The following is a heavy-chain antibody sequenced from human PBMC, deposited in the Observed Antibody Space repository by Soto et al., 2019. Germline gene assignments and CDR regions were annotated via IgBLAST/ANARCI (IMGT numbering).Heavy chain of an antibody. CDR3: ARGNFDWLNLIDY. V-gene: IGHV1-69*02. Sequence: ASVKVSCKASGGTFSSYTISWVRQAPGQGLEWMGRIIPILGIANYAQKFQGRVTITADKSTSTAYMELSSLRSEDTAVYYCARGNFDWLNLIDYWGQGTLVTVSS. J-gene: IGHJ4*02. D-gene: IGHD3-9*01. CDR1: GGTFSSYT. CDR2: IIPILGIA.